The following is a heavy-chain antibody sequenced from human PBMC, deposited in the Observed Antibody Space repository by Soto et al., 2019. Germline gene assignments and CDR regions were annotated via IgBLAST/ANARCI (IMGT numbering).Heavy chain of an antibody. CDR1: GYIFTSYY. D-gene: IGHD2-8*01. CDR3: DRERERAYYFDP. J-gene: IGHJ5*02. CDR2: AYPHAATT. Sequence: QAQVVQSGAEARAPGASVKVSCKASGYIFTSYYIHWVRQAPGQGLEYLGVAYPHAATTFVAQKFQGRITVTMDTSTSPVHMELTSLTPEDTAVYYCDRERERAYYFDPWGQGTLVTVSS. V-gene: IGHV1-46*03.